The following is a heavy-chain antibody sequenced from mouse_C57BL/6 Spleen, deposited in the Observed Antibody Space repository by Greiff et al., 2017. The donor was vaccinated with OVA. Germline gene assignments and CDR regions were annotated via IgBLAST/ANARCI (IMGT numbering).Heavy chain of an antibody. CDR1: GFTFSDYG. J-gene: IGHJ3*01. CDR3: ARREGNYDPFAY. V-gene: IGHV5-17*01. D-gene: IGHD2-1*01. Sequence: EVQLVESGGGLVKPGGSLKLSCAASGFTFSDYGMHWVRQAPEKGLEWVAYISSGSSTIYSADTVKGRFTISRDNAKNTLFLQMTSLRSEDTAMYYCARREGNYDPFAYWGQGTLVTVSA. CDR2: ISSGSSTI.